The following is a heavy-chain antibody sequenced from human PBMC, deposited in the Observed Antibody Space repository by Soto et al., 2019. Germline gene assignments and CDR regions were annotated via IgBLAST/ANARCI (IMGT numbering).Heavy chain of an antibody. CDR3: ARGRYRDY. CDR1: GYGFTTYA. Sequence: QVNLVQSGAEVKKPGASVKVSCKGSGYGFTTYAITWMRQAPGQGLEWMAWISAHNGNTNYAQKLQGRVTVTRDTSTSTAYMELRSLTSDDTAVYYCARGRYRDYWGQGALVTVSS. J-gene: IGHJ4*02. V-gene: IGHV1-18*01. CDR2: ISAHNGNT. D-gene: IGHD1-1*01.